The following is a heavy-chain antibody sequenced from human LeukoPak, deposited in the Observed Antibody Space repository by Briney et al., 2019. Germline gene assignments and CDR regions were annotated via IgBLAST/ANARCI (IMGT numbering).Heavy chain of an antibody. CDR1: GFTFSSYA. J-gene: IGHJ4*02. V-gene: IGHV3-23*01. CDR2: ISGRGAAT. CDR3: ARKNGYYYDSSGYYLYYFDY. D-gene: IGHD3-22*01. Sequence: GGSLRLSCAASGFTFSSYALSWVRQAPGKGLEWVSAISGRGAATYYADSVKGRFTISRDNAKNSLYLQMNSLRAEDTALYYCARKNGYYYDSSGYYLYYFDYWGQGTLVTVSS.